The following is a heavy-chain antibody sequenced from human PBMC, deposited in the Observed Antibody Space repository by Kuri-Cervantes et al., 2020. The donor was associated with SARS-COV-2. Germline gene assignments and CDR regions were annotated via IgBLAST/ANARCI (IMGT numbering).Heavy chain of an antibody. CDR3: ARGLRYFDWSRNRGYFDY. CDR1: GGSFSGYY. J-gene: IGHJ4*02. CDR2: IYYSGST. Sequence: SETLSLTCAVYGGSFSGYYWSWIRQPPGKGLEWIGSIYYSGSTYYNPSLKSRVTISVDTSKNQFSLKLSSVTAADTAVYYCARGLRYFDWSRNRGYFDYWGQGTLVTVSS. V-gene: IGHV4-34*01. D-gene: IGHD3-9*01.